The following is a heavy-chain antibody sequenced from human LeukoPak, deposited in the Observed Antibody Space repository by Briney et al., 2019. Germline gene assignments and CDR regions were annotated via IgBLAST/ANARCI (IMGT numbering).Heavy chain of an antibody. V-gene: IGHV3-74*01. J-gene: IGHJ4*02. CDR3: ARGPGSNVGDF. CDR2: IKGDGTYK. CDR1: GFTFSPFW. D-gene: IGHD4-11*01. Sequence: GGSLRLSCAASGFTFSPFWMHWVRQAPGKGLEWVSRIKGDGTYKNYADSVRGRFSISRDNTRNTLSLQMNSLRAEDSAVYYCARGPGSNVGDFWGQGTLVTVSS.